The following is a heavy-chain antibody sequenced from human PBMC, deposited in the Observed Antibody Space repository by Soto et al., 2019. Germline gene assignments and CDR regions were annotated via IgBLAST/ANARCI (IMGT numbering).Heavy chain of an antibody. Sequence: SVKVSCKASGGTFSSYAISWVRQAPGQGLEWMGGIIPIFGTANYAQKFQGRVTITADESTSTAYMELSSLRSEDTAVYYCARAYSSSSGEDYFDYWGQGTLVTVSS. CDR1: GGTFSSYA. J-gene: IGHJ4*02. CDR3: ARAYSSSSGEDYFDY. CDR2: IIPIFGTA. V-gene: IGHV1-69*13. D-gene: IGHD6-6*01.